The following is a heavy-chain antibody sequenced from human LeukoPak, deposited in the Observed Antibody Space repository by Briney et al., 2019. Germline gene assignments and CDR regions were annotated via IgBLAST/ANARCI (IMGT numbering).Heavy chain of an antibody. CDR2: FNPNSGGT. Sequence: ASVKVSCKASGYTFTGYYMHWVRQAPGQGVEWVGWFNPNSGGTNYAQKFQGRVTMTRDTSISTAYMELSRLRSDDTAVYYCARGTYYDFWSAPTPFDYWGQGTLVTVSS. J-gene: IGHJ4*02. CDR1: GYTFTGYY. V-gene: IGHV1-2*02. CDR3: ARGTYYDFWSAPTPFDY. D-gene: IGHD3-3*01.